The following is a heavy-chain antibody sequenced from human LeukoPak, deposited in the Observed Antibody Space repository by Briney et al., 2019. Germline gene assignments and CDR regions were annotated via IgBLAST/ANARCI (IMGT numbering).Heavy chain of an antibody. CDR2: IKQDGSEE. D-gene: IGHD6-6*01. J-gene: IGHJ6*02. CDR3: ARDPYSSTWSYGMDV. Sequence: GGSLRLSCAASGFTFSTYWMSWVRQAPGKGLEWVANIKQDGSEEVYVDSVRGRFTISRDNAKNSLFLQMNTLRAEDTAVYYCARDPYSSTWSYGMDVWGQGTTVTVSS. V-gene: IGHV3-7*05. CDR1: GFTFSTYW.